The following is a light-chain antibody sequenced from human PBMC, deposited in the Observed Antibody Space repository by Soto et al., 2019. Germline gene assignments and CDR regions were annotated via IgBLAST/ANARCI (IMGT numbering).Light chain of an antibody. J-gene: IGKJ1*01. CDR2: DAS. V-gene: IGKV1-5*01. Sequence: GYRVTITCRASQTITTWMAWYQQKPGKAPKLLVYDASTLQSGVATRFSGSGSGTEFTLIISGLQPEDSATYYCQQYNSYSEAFGQGTKVDIK. CDR1: QTITTW. CDR3: QQYNSYSEA.